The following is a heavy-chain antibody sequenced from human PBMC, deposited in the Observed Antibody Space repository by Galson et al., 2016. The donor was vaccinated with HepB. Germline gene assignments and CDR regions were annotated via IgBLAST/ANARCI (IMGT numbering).Heavy chain of an antibody. CDR3: AKGPGYP. J-gene: IGHJ5*02. D-gene: IGHD2-2*03. CDR2: ISDPGST. CDR1: GDSVINDKYY. V-gene: IGHV4-61*01. Sequence: ETLSLTCFVSGDSVINDKYYWSWFRQPPGKGLEWIGFISDPGSTSYSPSLQRRLFISLDTSKNQFSLKLTSVTAADTAVYYCAKGPGYPWGRGTLVTVSS.